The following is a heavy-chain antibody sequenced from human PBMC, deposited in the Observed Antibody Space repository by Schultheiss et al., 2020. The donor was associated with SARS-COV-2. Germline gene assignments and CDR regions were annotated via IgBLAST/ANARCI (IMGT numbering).Heavy chain of an antibody. V-gene: IGHV4-30-2*01. CDR2: IYHSGST. CDR3: ASSQYNPKQQLVEEPFDY. D-gene: IGHD6-13*01. Sequence: SETLSLTCTVSGGSISSGGYYWSWIRQHPGKGLEWIGYIYHSGSTYYNPSLKSRVTISVDRSKNQFSLKLSSVTAEDTAVYYCASSQYNPKQQLVEEPFDYWGQGTLVTVSS. J-gene: IGHJ4*02. CDR1: GGSISSGGYY.